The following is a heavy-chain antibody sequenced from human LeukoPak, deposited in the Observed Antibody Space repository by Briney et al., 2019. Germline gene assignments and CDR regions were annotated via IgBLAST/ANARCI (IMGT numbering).Heavy chain of an antibody. D-gene: IGHD3-22*01. CDR1: GGSISSSSYY. J-gene: IGHJ4*02. CDR3: ARAGGYYRLFDY. Sequence: PSETLSLTCTVSGGSISSSSYYWGWIRQPPGKGLEWIGEINHSGSTNYNPSLKSRVTISVDTSKNQFSLKLSSVTAADTAVYYCARAGGYYRLFDYWGQGTLVTVSS. V-gene: IGHV4-39*07. CDR2: INHSGST.